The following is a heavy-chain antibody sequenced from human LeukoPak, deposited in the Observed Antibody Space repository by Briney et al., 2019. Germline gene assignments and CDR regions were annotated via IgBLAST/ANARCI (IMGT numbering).Heavy chain of an antibody. V-gene: IGHV3-48*04. CDR1: GFTFRSYS. CDR2: ISSSSSTI. CDR3: AREEAYSSGWALFDY. D-gene: IGHD6-19*01. J-gene: IGHJ4*02. Sequence: GGSLRLSCAASGFTFRSYSMNWVRQAPGKGLEWVSYISSSSSTIYYAHSVKGRFTISRDNAKNSLYLQMNSLRAEDTAVYYCAREEAYSSGWALFDYWGQGTLVTVSS.